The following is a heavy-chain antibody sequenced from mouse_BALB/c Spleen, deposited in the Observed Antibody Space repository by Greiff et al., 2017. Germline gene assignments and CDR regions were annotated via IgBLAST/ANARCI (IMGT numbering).Heavy chain of an antibody. Sequence: EVNVVESGGGLVEPGGCLTLSCAASGFTFSSYTMSWVRQAPGKRLEWVATIRSGGSYTYYPDSVKGRCTISRDNAKNTLYLQMSSLKSEDTAMYYCTRDEGLAYWGQGTLVTVSA. CDR2: IRSGGSYT. J-gene: IGHJ3*01. CDR1: GFTFSSYT. V-gene: IGHV5-6-4*01. CDR3: TRDEGLAY.